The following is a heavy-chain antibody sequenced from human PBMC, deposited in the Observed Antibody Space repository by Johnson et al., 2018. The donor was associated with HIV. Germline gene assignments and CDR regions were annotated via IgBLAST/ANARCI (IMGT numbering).Heavy chain of an antibody. Sequence: QVQLVESGGGVVRPGGSLRLSCAASGFTFSSYGMHWVRQAPGKGLEWVAFIRYDGSNKYYADSVKGRFTISRDNSKNTLYLQMNSLRAEDTAVYYCARCSDPGYSSSWYLAAAFDIWGQGTMVTVSS. J-gene: IGHJ3*02. CDR1: GFTFSSYG. CDR2: IRYDGSNK. D-gene: IGHD6-13*01. CDR3: ARCSDPGYSSSWYLAAAFDI. V-gene: IGHV3-30*02.